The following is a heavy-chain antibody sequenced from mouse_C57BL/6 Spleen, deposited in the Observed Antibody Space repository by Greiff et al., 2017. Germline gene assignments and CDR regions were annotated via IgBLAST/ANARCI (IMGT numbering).Heavy chain of an antibody. D-gene: IGHD1-1*01. V-gene: IGHV1-80*01. CDR3: ARSRYYGSRDYFDY. J-gene: IGHJ2*01. Sequence: VQLQQSGAELVKPGASVKISCKASGYAFSSYWMNWVKQRPGKGLEWIGQIYPGDGDTNYNGKFKGKATLTADKSSSTAYMQLSSLTSEDSAVYFCARSRYYGSRDYFDYWCQGTTLTVSS. CDR2: IYPGDGDT. CDR1: GYAFSSYW.